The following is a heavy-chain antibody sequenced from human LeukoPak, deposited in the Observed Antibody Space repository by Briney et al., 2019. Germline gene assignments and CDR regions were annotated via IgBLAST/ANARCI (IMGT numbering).Heavy chain of an antibody. CDR1: GYSFTDYY. D-gene: IGHD3-3*01. CDR3: ARADFIDAGPYLIGP. CDR2: INTKSGRT. J-gene: IGHJ5*02. Sequence: ASVRVSCKTSGYSFTDYYIHWVRQAPGQGLEWMGWINTKSGRTSSARKFQGGVTMTRDPSITTVYMDMAWLTSDDTAIYFCARADFIDAGPYLIGPWGQGTLVTVSS. V-gene: IGHV1-2*02.